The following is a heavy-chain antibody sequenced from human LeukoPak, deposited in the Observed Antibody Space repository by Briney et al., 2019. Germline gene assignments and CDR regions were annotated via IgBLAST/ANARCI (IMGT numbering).Heavy chain of an antibody. V-gene: IGHV3-43*01. CDR2: ISWDGGST. D-gene: IGHD5-12*01. CDR3: AKDREWVRVRGSGFAY. Sequence: GGSLRLSCAASGFTFDDYTMHWVRQAPGEGLEWVSLISWDGGSTYYADSVKGRFTISRDNTKNSLYLQMNSLRTEDTALYYCAKDREWVRVRGSGFAYWGQGTPVTVSS. CDR1: GFTFDDYT. J-gene: IGHJ4*02.